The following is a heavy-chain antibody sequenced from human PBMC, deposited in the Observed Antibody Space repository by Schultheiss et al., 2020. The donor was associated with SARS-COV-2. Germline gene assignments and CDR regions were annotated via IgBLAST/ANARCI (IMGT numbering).Heavy chain of an antibody. D-gene: IGHD3-9*01. V-gene: IGHV4-61*02. J-gene: IGHJ5*02. CDR3: ATHGAYDMPHNWFDP. Sequence: SETLSLTCTVSGGSISSGSYYWSWIRQPAGKGLEWIGRIYASGSASGSTKYNPSLKSRVTISVDTSKNQFSLKLSSVTAADTAVYYCATHGAYDMPHNWFDPWGQGTLVTVSS. CDR1: GGSISSGSYY. CDR2: IYASGSASGST.